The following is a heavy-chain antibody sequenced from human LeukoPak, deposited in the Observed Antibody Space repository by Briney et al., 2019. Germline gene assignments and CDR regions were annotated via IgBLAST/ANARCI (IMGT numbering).Heavy chain of an antibody. CDR1: GGSISSSNW. Sequence: SETLSLTCAVSGGSISSSNWWSWVRQPPGKGLEWIGEIYHSGSTNYNPSLKSRVTISVDRSKNQFSLKLSSVTAADTAVYYCARTSIAARRANAFDIWGQGTMVTVSS. CDR3: ARTSIAARRANAFDI. CDR2: IYHSGST. J-gene: IGHJ3*02. V-gene: IGHV4-4*02. D-gene: IGHD6-6*01.